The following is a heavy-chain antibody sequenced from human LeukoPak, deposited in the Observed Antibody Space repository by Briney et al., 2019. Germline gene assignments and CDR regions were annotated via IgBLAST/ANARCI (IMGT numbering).Heavy chain of an antibody. CDR2: INPNSGGT. D-gene: IGHD2-8*02. Sequence: ASVKVSCKASGYTFTGYYMHWVRQAPGQGLEWMGWINPNSGGTNYAQKFQGRVTMTRDTSISTAYMELSRLRSDDTAVYYCAVRVADYYYMAVWGKGTTVTVSS. CDR3: AVRVADYYYMAV. CDR1: GYTFTGYY. J-gene: IGHJ6*03. V-gene: IGHV1-2*02.